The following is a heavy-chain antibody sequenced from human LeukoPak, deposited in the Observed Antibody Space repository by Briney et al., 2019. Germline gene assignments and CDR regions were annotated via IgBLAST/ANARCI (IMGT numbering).Heavy chain of an antibody. D-gene: IGHD3-22*01. V-gene: IGHV4-39*01. CDR1: GGSIRSSYYY. Sequence: SETLSLTCTVSGGSIRSSYYYWGWIRQPPGKGLEWIGSIYDSGSTYYSPSLKSRVTISVDTSKNQFSLKLSSVTAADTAVYYCARRAYYYDSSGYNDAFDIWGQGTMVTVSS. J-gene: IGHJ3*02. CDR2: IYDSGST. CDR3: ARRAYYYDSSGYNDAFDI.